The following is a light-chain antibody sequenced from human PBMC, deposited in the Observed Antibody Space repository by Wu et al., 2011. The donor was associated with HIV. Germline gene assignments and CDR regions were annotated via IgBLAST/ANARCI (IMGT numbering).Light chain of an antibody. Sequence: CRTSQTVGSNLAWYQQKPGQAPRLLIYGASGRATGIPDRFSGSGLEETSLSPSADWSLRFAVYYCQQYGSSPMYTFGQGTKLEIK. V-gene: IGKV3-20*01. CDR2: GAS. CDR3: QQYGSSPMYT. CDR1: QTVGSN. J-gene: IGKJ2*01.